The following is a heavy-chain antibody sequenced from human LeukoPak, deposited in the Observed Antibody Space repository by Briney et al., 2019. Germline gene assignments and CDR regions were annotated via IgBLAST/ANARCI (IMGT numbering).Heavy chain of an antibody. D-gene: IGHD3-10*01. CDR3: ARRGSALERFDP. CDR2: IYPGDSDT. V-gene: IGHV5-51*01. J-gene: IGHJ5*02. Sequence: GESLKISCTGSRDSFTNYWIAWVRQMPGKGLEWMGIIYPGDSDTRYNPSFQGQVTISADKSISTAYLQWSSLKASDTAIYYCARRGSALERFDPWGQGTLVTVSS. CDR1: RDSFTNYW.